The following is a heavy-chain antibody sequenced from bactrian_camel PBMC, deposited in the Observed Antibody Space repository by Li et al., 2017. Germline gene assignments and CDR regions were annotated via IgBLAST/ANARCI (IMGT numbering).Heavy chain of an antibody. Sequence: HVQLVESGGGSVQPGGSLKLSCRTGGMAFSENCMSWFRRAPGKEREPVAGIYTGGGDGYYADAVKGRFTISQDPTKNAVYLQMDSLTPEDTAMYYCAAGSSRGVPFRERGYPYWGQGTQVTVS. CDR1: GMAFSENC. D-gene: IGHD3*01. CDR2: IYTGGGDG. CDR3: AAGSSRGVPFRERGYPY. V-gene: IGHV3S1*01. J-gene: IGHJ4*01.